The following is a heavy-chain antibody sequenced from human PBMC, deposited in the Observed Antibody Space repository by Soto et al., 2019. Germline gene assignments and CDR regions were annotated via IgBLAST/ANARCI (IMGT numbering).Heavy chain of an antibody. Sequence: QLQLQESGPGLVKPSETLSLTCTVSGDSCTIRDYYWGWIRQPPGKWLGWTGSIHYSGGTYYNPSLKSRVTISGDTSKKRVSLKLTSVTAADAAVYYCAAHDSGVYYAEYWGQGTLVTVS. J-gene: IGHJ4*02. D-gene: IGHD3-22*01. CDR2: IHYSGGT. CDR1: GDSCTIRDYY. V-gene: IGHV4-39*01. CDR3: AAHDSGVYYAEY.